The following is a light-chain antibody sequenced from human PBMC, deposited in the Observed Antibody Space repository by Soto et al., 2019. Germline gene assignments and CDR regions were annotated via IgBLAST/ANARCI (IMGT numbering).Light chain of an antibody. CDR2: SST. CDR3: AAWDGSLSAWV. Sequence: QPVLTQPPSASGTPGQRVTISCSGSSSNIGDNSAYWFQQLPGTAPKILIYSSTQRPSGVPDRFSGCKSGTSASLAISGLRSEDEADYYCAAWDGSLSAWVFGGGTKLTVL. V-gene: IGLV1-47*02. J-gene: IGLJ3*02. CDR1: SSNIGDNS.